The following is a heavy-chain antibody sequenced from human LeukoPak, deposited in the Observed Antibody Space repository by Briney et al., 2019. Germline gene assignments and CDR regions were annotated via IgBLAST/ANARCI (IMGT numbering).Heavy chain of an antibody. CDR1: GXSVSSCFCY. D-gene: IGHD5-12*01. CDR2: IYYTGTT. J-gene: IGHJ5*02. V-gene: IGHV4-39*01. CDR3: ARHVRYSGVYSYWFDP. Sequence: SETLSLTCTLSGXSVSSCFCYWGWIRQPPGTGLEWIGSIYYTGTTYYSTSLKRRVTIFIDTSKNQFSLKLRSVTAADTAVYYCARHVRYSGVYSYWFDPWGLGTLVTVSS.